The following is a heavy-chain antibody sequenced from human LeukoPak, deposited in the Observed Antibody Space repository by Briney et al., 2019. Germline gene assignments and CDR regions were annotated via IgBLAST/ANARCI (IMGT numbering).Heavy chain of an antibody. J-gene: IGHJ3*02. Sequence: PSETLSLTCAVYGGSLSGYYWSWIRQPPGKGLEWIGEINHSGSTNYNPSLKSRVTISVDTSKNQFSLKLSSVTAADTAVYYCASPYDYYAFDIWGQGTMVTVSS. V-gene: IGHV4-34*01. CDR2: INHSGST. CDR1: GGSLSGYY. D-gene: IGHD3-16*01. CDR3: ASPYDYYAFDI.